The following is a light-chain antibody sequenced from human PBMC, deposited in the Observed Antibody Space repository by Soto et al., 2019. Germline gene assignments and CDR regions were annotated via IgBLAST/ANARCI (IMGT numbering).Light chain of an antibody. J-gene: IGKJ2*01. CDR1: QSISSTH. CDR2: GSS. V-gene: IGKV3-20*01. CDR3: QLYGTSPPRYI. Sequence: EIVLTQSPGTLSLSPGERATLSCRASQSISSTHLAWYQHKPGQAPRLLIYGSSTRATGVPDRFRGSGSGTDFTLTITGLEPEDLAVYYCQLYGTSPPRYIFGQGTKLEIK.